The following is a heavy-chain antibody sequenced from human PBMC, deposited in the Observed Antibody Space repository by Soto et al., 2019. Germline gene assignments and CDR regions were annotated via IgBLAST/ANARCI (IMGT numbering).Heavy chain of an antibody. CDR3: AKDQGSGVLNYYYGMDV. D-gene: IGHD3-10*01. V-gene: IGHV3-23*01. Sequence: EVQLLESGGGLVQPGGSLRLSCAASGFTFSSYAMSWVRQAPGKGLEWVSVISGSGGSTYFADSVKGRFTISRDNSKNTLYLQMNSLRAEDTAVYYCAKDQGSGVLNYYYGMDVWGQGTTVTVSS. CDR1: GFTFSSYA. CDR2: ISGSGGST. J-gene: IGHJ6*02.